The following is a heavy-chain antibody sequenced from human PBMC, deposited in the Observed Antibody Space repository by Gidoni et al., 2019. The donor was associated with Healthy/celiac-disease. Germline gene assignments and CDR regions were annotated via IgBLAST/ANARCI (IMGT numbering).Heavy chain of an antibody. CDR3: ARDLRHYYDSSDV. J-gene: IGHJ4*02. CDR1: GFTFSSYS. V-gene: IGHV3-48*01. Sequence: EVQLVESGGGLVQPGGSLRLSCAASGFTFSSYSMNWGRQAPGKGLEWVSYISSSSSTIYYADSVKGRFTISRDNAKNSLYLQMNSLRAEDTAVYYCARDLRHYYDSSDVWGQGTLVTVSS. CDR2: ISSSSSTI. D-gene: IGHD3-22*01.